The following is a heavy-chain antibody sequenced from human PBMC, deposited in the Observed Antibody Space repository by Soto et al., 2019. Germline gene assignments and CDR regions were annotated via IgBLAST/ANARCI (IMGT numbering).Heavy chain of an antibody. Sequence: QLQLQESGSGLVKPSQTLSLTCAVSGGSISSGGYSWSWIRQPPGKGLEWIGYIYHSGSTSYNPSLKSRVTISVDRSKNQFSLKLSSVTAADTAVYYCARVVVAATLNWFDPWGQGTLVTVST. CDR2: IYHSGST. V-gene: IGHV4-30-2*01. D-gene: IGHD2-15*01. CDR3: ARVVVAATLNWFDP. J-gene: IGHJ5*02. CDR1: GGSISSGGYS.